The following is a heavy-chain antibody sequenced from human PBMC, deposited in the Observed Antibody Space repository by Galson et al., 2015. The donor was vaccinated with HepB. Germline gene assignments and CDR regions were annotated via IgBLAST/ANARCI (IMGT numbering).Heavy chain of an antibody. CDR2: ISAYNGNT. D-gene: IGHD6-19*01. CDR1: GYTFTSYG. CDR3: ARVPGHPGYSSGWATSHYFDY. Sequence: SVKVSCKASGYTFTSYGISWVRQAPGQGLEWMGWISAYNGNTNYAQKLQGRVTMTTDTSTSTAYMELRSLRSDDTAVYYCARVPGHPGYSSGWATSHYFDYWGQGTLVTVSS. V-gene: IGHV1-18*01. J-gene: IGHJ4*02.